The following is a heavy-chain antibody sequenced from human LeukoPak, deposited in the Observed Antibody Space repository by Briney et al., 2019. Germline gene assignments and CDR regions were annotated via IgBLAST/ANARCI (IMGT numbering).Heavy chain of an antibody. D-gene: IGHD2-2*02. Sequence: SETLSLTCTVSGGSISSSSYYWGWIRQPPGKGLEWIGSIYYSGSTYYNPSLKSRVSMSVDTSKNQFSLKLSSVTAADTAVYYCARDLGYCSTISCYTWFDPWGQGSLVTVSS. V-gene: IGHV4-39*07. J-gene: IGHJ5*02. CDR3: ARDLGYCSTISCYTWFDP. CDR2: IYYSGST. CDR1: GGSISSSSYY.